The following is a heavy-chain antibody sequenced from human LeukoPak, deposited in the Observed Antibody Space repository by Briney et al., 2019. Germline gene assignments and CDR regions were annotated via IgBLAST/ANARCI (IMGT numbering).Heavy chain of an antibody. Sequence: SETLSLTCTVSGYSISSGYFWGWIRQPPGKGLEWIGSIYYSGSTYYNPSLKSRVTISVDTSKNQFSLKLSSVTAADTAVYYCARRFGGVIVFNWFDPWGQGTLVTVSS. V-gene: IGHV4-38-2*02. CDR3: ARRFGGVIVFNWFDP. D-gene: IGHD3-16*02. CDR2: IYYSGST. J-gene: IGHJ5*02. CDR1: GYSISSGYF.